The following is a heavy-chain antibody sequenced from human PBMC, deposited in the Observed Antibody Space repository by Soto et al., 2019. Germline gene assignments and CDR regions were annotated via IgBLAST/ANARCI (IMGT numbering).Heavy chain of an antibody. J-gene: IGHJ6*02. CDR1: GYTFTSYG. D-gene: IGHD3-3*01. CDR2: ISAYNGNT. V-gene: IGHV1-18*01. Sequence: ASVKVSCKASGYTFTSYGISWVRQAPGQGLEWMGWISAYNGNTNYAQKLQGRVTMTTDTSTSTAYMEPRSLRSDDTAVYYCARDDDFWSGYGMDVWGQGTTVTVSS. CDR3: ARDDDFWSGYGMDV.